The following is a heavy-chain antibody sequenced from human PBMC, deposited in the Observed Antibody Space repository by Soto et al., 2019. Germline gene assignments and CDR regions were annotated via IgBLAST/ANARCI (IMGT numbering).Heavy chain of an antibody. Sequence: QLQLQESGPGLVKPSETLSLTCTVSGGSISSSNYYWGWIRQPPGKGLEWIGSIYYSGSTYYNPSPRSRVTISVDTSKNQFSRKLSSVTAADTAVYSWAREQWLAPVHYGGQGILVTFPS. CDR2: IYYSGST. CDR3: AREQWLAPVHY. J-gene: IGHJ4*02. V-gene: IGHV4-39*01. CDR1: GGSISSSNYY. D-gene: IGHD6-19*01.